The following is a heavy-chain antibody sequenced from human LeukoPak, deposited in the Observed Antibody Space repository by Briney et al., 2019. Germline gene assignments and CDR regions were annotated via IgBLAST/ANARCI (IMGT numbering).Heavy chain of an antibody. J-gene: IGHJ4*02. CDR3: AKDQGDGYSFFDY. D-gene: IGHD5-24*01. Sequence: SGGSLRLSCAASGFTFSSYSMNWVRQAPGKGLEWVSSISSSSSYIYYEDSVKDRFTISRDNSKNTLYLQMNSLRAEDTAVYYCAKDQGDGYSFFDYWGQGTLVTVSS. CDR1: GFTFSSYS. CDR2: ISSSSSYI. V-gene: IGHV3-21*04.